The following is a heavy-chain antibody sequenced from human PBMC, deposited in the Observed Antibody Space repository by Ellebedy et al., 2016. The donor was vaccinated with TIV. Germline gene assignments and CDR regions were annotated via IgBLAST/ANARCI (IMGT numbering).Heavy chain of an antibody. CDR1: GYTFTSYG. V-gene: IGHV1-18*01. CDR2: ISAYNGNT. CDR3: AAQLWFGEFKGLDI. Sequence: AASVKVSCKASGYTFTSYGISWVRQAPGQGLEWMGWISAYNGNTNYAQKLQGRVTMTTDTSTSTAYMELRSLRSDDTAVYYCAAQLWFGEFKGLDIWGQGTMVTVSS. J-gene: IGHJ3*02. D-gene: IGHD3-10*01.